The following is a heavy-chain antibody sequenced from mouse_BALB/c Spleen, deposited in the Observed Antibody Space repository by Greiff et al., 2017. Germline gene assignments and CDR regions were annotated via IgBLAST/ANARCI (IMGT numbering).Heavy chain of an antibody. CDR1: GYTFTDYN. D-gene: IGHD2-4*01. CDR3: ARFRNDYDWFAY. Sequence: VHVKQSGPELVKPGASVKIPCKASGYTFTDYNMDWVKQSHGKSLEWIGDINPNNGGTIYNQKFKGKATLTVDKSSSTAYMELRSLTSEDTAVYYCARFRNDYDWFAYWGQGTLVTVSA. J-gene: IGHJ3*01. CDR2: INPNNGGT. V-gene: IGHV1-18*01.